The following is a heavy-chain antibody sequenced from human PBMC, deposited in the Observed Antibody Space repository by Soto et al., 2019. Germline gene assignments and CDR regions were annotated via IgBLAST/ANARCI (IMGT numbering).Heavy chain of an antibody. D-gene: IGHD2-15*01. CDR2: ISAYNGNT. CDR1: GYTFASYG. Sequence: ASVKVSCKASGYTFASYGISWVRQAPGQGLEWMGWISAYNGNTNYAQKLQGRVTMTTDTSTSTAYMELRSLRSYDTAVYYCARSSIAFNLATNWFDPWGQGTLVTVSS. V-gene: IGHV1-18*01. CDR3: ARSSIAFNLATNWFDP. J-gene: IGHJ5*02.